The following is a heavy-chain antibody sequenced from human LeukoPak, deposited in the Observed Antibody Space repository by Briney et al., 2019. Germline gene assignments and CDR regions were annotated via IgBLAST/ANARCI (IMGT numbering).Heavy chain of an antibody. J-gene: IGHJ4*02. Sequence: SETLSLTCTVSGGSISSYYWSWIRQPPGKGLEWIGEINHSGSTNYNPSLKSRVTISVDTSKNQFSLKLSSVTAADTAVYYCARGGAGTAGGSFDYWGQGTLVTVSS. CDR3: ARGGAGTAGGSFDY. D-gene: IGHD3-16*01. CDR2: INHSGST. CDR1: GGSISSYY. V-gene: IGHV4-34*01.